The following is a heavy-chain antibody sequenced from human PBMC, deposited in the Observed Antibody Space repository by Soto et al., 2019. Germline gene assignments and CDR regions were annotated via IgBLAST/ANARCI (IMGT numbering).Heavy chain of an antibody. J-gene: IGHJ6*02. CDR2: IYHSGST. CDR1: GGSISSSNW. V-gene: IGHV4-4*02. D-gene: IGHD6-13*01. Sequence: NPSETLSLTCAVSGGSISSSNWWSWVRQPPGKGLEWIGEIYHSGSTNYNPSLKSRVTISVDKSKNQFSLKLSSVTAADTAVYYCARLTPSSSWYRDYYYGMDVWGQGTTVTVSS. CDR3: ARLTPSSSWYRDYYYGMDV.